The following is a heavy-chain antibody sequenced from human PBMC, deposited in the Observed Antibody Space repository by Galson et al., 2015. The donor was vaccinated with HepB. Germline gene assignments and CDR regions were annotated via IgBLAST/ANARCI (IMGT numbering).Heavy chain of an antibody. V-gene: IGHV3-48*04. CDR2: ISSSSRTI. D-gene: IGHD3-3*01. CDR3: ARGGVAEDS. CDR1: GFIFSNYD. Sequence: SLRLSCAASGFIFSNYDMNWVRQAPGKGLEWVSYISSSSRTIYYADSVKGRFTISRDNAKNSLYLQMNSLRADDTAVYYCARGGVAEDSWGQGTLVTVSS. J-gene: IGHJ5*02.